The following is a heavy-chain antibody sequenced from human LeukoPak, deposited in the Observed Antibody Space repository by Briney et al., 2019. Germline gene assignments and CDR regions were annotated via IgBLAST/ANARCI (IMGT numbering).Heavy chain of an antibody. CDR2: ISSSSSYI. CDR3: ARAQPSYYYDSSEDY. CDR1: GFTLSSYS. V-gene: IGHV3-21*01. D-gene: IGHD3-22*01. J-gene: IGHJ4*02. Sequence: PGGSLRLSCAASGFTLSSYSMNWVRQAPGKGLEWVSSISSSSSYIYYADSMKGRFTISRDNAKNSLYLQMNSLRAEDTAVYYCARAQPSYYYDSSEDYWGQGTLVTVSS.